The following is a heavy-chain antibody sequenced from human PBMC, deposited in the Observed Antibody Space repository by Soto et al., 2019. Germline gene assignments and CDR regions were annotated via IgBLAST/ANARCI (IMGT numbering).Heavy chain of an antibody. CDR2: INRDVSEK. D-gene: IGHD5-18*01. Sequence: EVQLVESGGGLVQPGGSLRLSCAASGFSFTRYSMSWVRQAPGKGLEWVANINRDVSEKYYSDSVEGRFTISRDSAKNSLFLQLNSLRAEDTAVYYCARVNRDTYGFGNWFDPWGQGTLVTVSS. V-gene: IGHV3-7*01. CDR1: GFSFTRYS. CDR3: ARVNRDTYGFGNWFDP. J-gene: IGHJ5*02.